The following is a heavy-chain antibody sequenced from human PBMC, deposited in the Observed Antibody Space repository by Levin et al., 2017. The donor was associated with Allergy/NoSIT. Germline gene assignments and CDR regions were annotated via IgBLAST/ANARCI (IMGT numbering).Heavy chain of an antibody. CDR2: MSHDGSDK. CDR1: GFTFSHFA. V-gene: IGHV3-30*18. CDR3: AKDSQDYFISAGYYYFDH. J-gene: IGHJ4*02. Sequence: GESLKISCVVSGFTFSHFAMHWVRHTPGKGLEWVAAMSHDGSDKYYADSVKGRFTISRDNSKQTLFLQMNRLRAEDTAVYYCAKDSQDYFISAGYYYFDHWGQGILVTVSS. D-gene: IGHD3-9*01.